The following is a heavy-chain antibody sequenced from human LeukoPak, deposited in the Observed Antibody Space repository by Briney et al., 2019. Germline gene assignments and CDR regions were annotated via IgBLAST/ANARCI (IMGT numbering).Heavy chain of an antibody. CDR1: GYPFINYD. Sequence: GASVKVSCKASGYPFINYDIKWVRQATGQGLEWMGWMNPNSGNRGYAQKFQGRVSMTRDTSVSTAYMELSSLTPEDTAVYYCARVHDYNDRPFFYSGMDVWGQGTTVIVS. CDR3: ARVHDYNDRPFFYSGMDV. CDR2: MNPNSGNR. D-gene: IGHD4-11*01. V-gene: IGHV1-8*01. J-gene: IGHJ6*02.